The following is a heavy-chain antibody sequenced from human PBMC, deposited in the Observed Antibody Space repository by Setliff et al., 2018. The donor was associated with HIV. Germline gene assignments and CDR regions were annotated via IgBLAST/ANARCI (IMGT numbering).Heavy chain of an antibody. J-gene: IGHJ4*02. CDR2: IYTSGST. CDR3: ARATAMVFDY. D-gene: IGHD5-18*01. V-gene: IGHV4-61*02. Sequence: SETLSLTCTVSGGSISSGSYYWSWIRQPAGKGLEWIGRIYTSGSTNYNPSLKSRVTISVDTSKNPFSLKLSSVTAADTAVYYCARATAMVFDYWGQGTLVTVSS. CDR1: GGSISSGSYY.